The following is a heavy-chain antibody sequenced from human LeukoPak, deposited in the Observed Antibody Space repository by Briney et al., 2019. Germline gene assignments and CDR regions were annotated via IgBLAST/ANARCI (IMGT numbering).Heavy chain of an antibody. J-gene: IGHJ3*02. CDR3: ARVHTGEYCGGDCYPRVFDI. V-gene: IGHV3-53*01. CDR1: GFTVSSNY. Sequence: GGSLRLSCAASGFTVSSNYMSWVRQAPGKGLEWVSVIYSGGSTYYADSVKGRFTISRDNSKNTLYLQMNSLRAEDTAVYYCARVHTGEYCGGDCYPRVFDIGAKGTMVTFSS. D-gene: IGHD2-21*02. CDR2: IYSGGST.